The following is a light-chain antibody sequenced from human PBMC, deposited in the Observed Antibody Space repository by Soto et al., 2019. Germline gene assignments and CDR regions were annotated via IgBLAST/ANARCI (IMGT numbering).Light chain of an antibody. V-gene: IGKV3-11*01. CDR1: QSVSSY. J-gene: IGKJ5*01. CDR2: GVS. CDR3: QQRSNWLIT. Sequence: EIVMTQFPAILSVSPGERATLSCRASQSVSSYLAWYQQKPGQAPRLLIYGVSTGATGIPARFSGSGPGTDFTLTISSLEPEDFQVYYCQQRSNWLITFGQGTRLEI.